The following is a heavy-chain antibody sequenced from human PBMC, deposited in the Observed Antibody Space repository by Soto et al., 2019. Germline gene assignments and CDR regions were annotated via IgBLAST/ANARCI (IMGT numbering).Heavy chain of an antibody. CDR3: AREVVTGQWYFDN. Sequence: PGGSMRLSCTTSGFTFSLYSMHWLRQAPGKGLEWVGVTSNNGGTTFYADSVKGRFIISRDNSKNTLYLQMNSLITDDSGVYYCAREVVTGQWYFDNGGQGILVTVST. J-gene: IGHJ4*02. D-gene: IGHD2-21*01. V-gene: IGHV3-30-3*01. CDR2: TSNNGGTT. CDR1: GFTFSLYS.